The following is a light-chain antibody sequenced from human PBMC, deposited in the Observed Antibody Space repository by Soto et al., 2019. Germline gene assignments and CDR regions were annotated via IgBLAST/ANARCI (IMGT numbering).Light chain of an antibody. J-gene: IGLJ1*01. CDR1: SSDVGGYIY. Sequence: QSVLTQPASVSGSPGESITISCTGTSSDVGGYIYVSWFQQHPGKAPKLIVYEVSNRPSGVSGRFSGSKSGNTASLTISGLQDEEEADYYCTSYTTTNTLYVFGTGTKVTVL. CDR2: EVS. V-gene: IGLV2-14*01. CDR3: TSYTTTNTLYV.